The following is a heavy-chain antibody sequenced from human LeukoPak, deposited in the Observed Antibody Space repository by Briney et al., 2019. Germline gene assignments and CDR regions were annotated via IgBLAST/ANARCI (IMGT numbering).Heavy chain of an antibody. D-gene: IGHD5-18*01. J-gene: IGHJ4*02. V-gene: IGHV3-13*01. CDR1: GFTLGSHD. Sequence: GSLRLPCTASGFTLGSHDMHWVRQIPGQGLEWVAAVSSGFHAFFADSVQGRFTVSREDARNSLYLQMNSLRAGDTAVYYCVREARGYHYTYFDYWGQGTLVTVSS. CDR3: VREARGYHYTYFDY. CDR2: VSSGFHA.